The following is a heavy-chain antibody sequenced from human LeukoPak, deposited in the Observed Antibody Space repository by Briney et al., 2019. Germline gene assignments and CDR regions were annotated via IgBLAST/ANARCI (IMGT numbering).Heavy chain of an antibody. Sequence: PSETLSLTCTVSGGSISSYYWSWIRQPPGKGLEWIGYIYYSGSTNYNPSLKSRVTISVDTSKNQFSLKLSSVTAADTAVYYCARMQHTMVRGVIITPLDYWGQGTLVTVSS. D-gene: IGHD3-10*01. CDR3: ARMQHTMVRGVIITPLDY. V-gene: IGHV4-59*01. CDR2: IYYSGST. CDR1: GGSISSYY. J-gene: IGHJ4*02.